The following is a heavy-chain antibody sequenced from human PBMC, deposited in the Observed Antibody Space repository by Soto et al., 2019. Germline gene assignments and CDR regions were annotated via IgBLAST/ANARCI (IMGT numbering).Heavy chain of an antibody. V-gene: IGHV3-23*01. Sequence: PGGSLRLSCAASGFTFSSYAMNWVRQAPGKGLEWVSGISGSGGSTYYADYVEGRFAISRDNSKNTLYLQVNSLRAEDTAVYYCAKGVGVYYDISGYFKFDYWGQGTLVTVS. D-gene: IGHD3-22*01. CDR1: GFTFSSYA. CDR2: ISGSGGST. CDR3: AKGVGVYYDISGYFKFDY. J-gene: IGHJ4*02.